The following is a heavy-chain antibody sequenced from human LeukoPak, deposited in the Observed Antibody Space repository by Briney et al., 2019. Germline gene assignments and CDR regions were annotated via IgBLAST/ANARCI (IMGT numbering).Heavy chain of an antibody. Sequence: ASVTVSCKASGYTFTGYYMHWVRQAPGQGLEWMGWINPNSGGTNYAQKFQGRVTMTRDTSISTAYMELSRLRSDDTAVYYCARGLYPNRGATTLYYWGQGTLVTVSS. CDR3: ARGLYPNRGATTLYY. CDR1: GYTFTGYY. CDR2: INPNSGGT. D-gene: IGHD1-26*01. J-gene: IGHJ4*02. V-gene: IGHV1-2*02.